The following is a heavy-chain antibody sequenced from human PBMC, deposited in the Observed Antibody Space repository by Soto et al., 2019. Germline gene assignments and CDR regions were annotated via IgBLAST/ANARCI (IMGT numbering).Heavy chain of an antibody. CDR1: GFTFSSYW. CDR2: INSDGSST. Sequence: GGSLRLSCAASGFTFSSYWMHWVRQAPGKGLVWVSRINSDGSSTSYADSVKGRFTISRDNAKNTLYLQMNSLRAEDTAVYYCASSNYYDSSGYYFYYYYYGMDVWGQGTTVTVSS. V-gene: IGHV3-74*01. D-gene: IGHD3-22*01. CDR3: ASSNYYDSSGYYFYYYYYGMDV. J-gene: IGHJ6*02.